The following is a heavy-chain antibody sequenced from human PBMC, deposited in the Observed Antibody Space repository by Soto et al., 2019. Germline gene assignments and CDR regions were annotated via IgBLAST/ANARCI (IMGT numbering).Heavy chain of an antibody. D-gene: IGHD2-2*02. CDR2: ISHDGSHE. J-gene: IGHJ5*02. CDR3: ARNTDHRLGRGWLGP. Sequence: GGSLRLSCAASGLTFSTSAMHWVRQAPGKGLEWVAMISHDGSHEYYGDSVKGRFSVSRDNSHNILHLQMNSLRIEDTAVYFCARNTDHRLGRGWLGPWVQGTLVTVSS. V-gene: IGHV3-30-3*01. CDR1: GLTFSTSA.